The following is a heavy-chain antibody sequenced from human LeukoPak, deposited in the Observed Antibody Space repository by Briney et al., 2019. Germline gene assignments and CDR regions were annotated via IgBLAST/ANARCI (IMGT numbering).Heavy chain of an antibody. CDR3: ATDNYYCYGLDV. Sequence: SQTLSLTCTVSGGSITKGNYYWNWIRQPAGKGLEWIGRIFTSGSTNYNPSLKSRVTISLDTSKNQFSLRLSSVTAADTAVYYCATDNYYCYGLDVWGQGTTVTISS. CDR1: GGSITKGNYY. CDR2: IFTSGST. V-gene: IGHV4-61*02. J-gene: IGHJ6*02.